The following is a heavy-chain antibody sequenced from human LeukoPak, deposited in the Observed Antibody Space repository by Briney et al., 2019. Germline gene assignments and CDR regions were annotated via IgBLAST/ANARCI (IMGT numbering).Heavy chain of an antibody. J-gene: IGHJ5*02. CDR1: GGSISSGGYY. V-gene: IGHV4-31*03. CDR2: IYYSGST. Sequence: PSETLSLTCTVSGGSISSGGYYWSWIRQHPGKGLEWIGYIYYSGSTYYNPSLKSRVTISVDTSKNQFSLKLSSVTAADTAVYYCARDRGYSSPGWFDPRGQGTLVTVSS. CDR3: ARDRGYSSPGWFDP. D-gene: IGHD6-13*01.